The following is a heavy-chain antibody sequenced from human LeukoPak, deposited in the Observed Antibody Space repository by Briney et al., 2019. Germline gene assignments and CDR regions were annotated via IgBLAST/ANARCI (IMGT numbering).Heavy chain of an antibody. D-gene: IGHD6-13*01. CDR1: GFTFDDYA. J-gene: IGHJ5*02. Sequence: GGSLRLSCAASGFTFDDYAMHWVRQAPGKGLEWVSLNSGDGGSTYYADSVKGRFTISRDNSKNSLYLQMNSLRTEDTALYYCAKGGVAATVYNWFDPWGQGTLVTVSS. CDR2: NSGDGGST. V-gene: IGHV3-43*02. CDR3: AKGGVAATVYNWFDP.